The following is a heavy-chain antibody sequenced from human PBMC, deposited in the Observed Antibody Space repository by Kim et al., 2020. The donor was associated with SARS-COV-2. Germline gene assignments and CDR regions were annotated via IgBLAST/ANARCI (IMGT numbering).Heavy chain of an antibody. CDR1: GFTFSRYS. J-gene: IGHJ2*01. V-gene: IGHV3-48*02. D-gene: IGHD1-1*01. CDR2: ISSRGDMR. Sequence: GGSLRLSCAASGFTFSRYSMDWVRQAPGKGPEWISYISSRGDMRYYADSVEGRFTISRDNANNLLYLQMDGLRDGDTAVYYCARPPYVKSTGAFFWYFDL. CDR3: ARPPYVKSTGAFFWYFDL.